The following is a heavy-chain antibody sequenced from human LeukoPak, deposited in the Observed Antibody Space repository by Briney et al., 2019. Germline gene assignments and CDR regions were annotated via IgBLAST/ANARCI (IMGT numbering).Heavy chain of an antibody. Sequence: ASVKVSCKASGYTFSGHYMHWVRQAPGQGLEWMGWINPHFGDTQYAQKFQGRVTMTRDTSISTAYMELSRVRSDDTAVYYCVRVGAKSGSYYFYDYWGQGTLVTVSS. CDR1: GYTFSGHY. J-gene: IGHJ4*02. D-gene: IGHD1-26*01. CDR3: VRVGAKSGSYYFYDY. V-gene: IGHV1-2*02. CDR2: INPHFGDT.